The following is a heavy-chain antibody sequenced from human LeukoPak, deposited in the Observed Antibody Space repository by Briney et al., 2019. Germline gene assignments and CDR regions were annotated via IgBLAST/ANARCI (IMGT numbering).Heavy chain of an antibody. CDR2: VYYSGNT. D-gene: IGHD6-13*01. CDR1: GGSISSYY. J-gene: IGHJ4*02. CDR3: ARVVSSSWYIDY. Sequence: SETLSLTCTVSGGSISSYYWSWIRQPPGRGLEYIGHVYYSGNTDYNPSLKSRVTMSVDTSKNQFSLRLNSVTAADTAVYYCARVVSSSWYIDYWGQGTLVTVSS. V-gene: IGHV4-59*01.